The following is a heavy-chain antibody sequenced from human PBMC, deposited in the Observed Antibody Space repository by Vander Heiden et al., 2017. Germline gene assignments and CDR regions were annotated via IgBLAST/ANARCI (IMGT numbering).Heavy chain of an antibody. CDR1: GGSFSGYY. D-gene: IGHD2-8*01. V-gene: IGHV4-34*01. CDR2: INHSGST. J-gene: IGHJ6*02. Sequence: QVQLQQWGAGLLKPSETLSLTCAVYGGSFSGYYWGWIRQPPGKGLEWIGEINHSGSTNYNPSLKSRVTISVDTSKNQFSLKLSSVTAADTAVYYCARFPRRYCTNGVCYTGYYYYGMDVWGQGTTVTVSS. CDR3: ARFPRRYCTNGVCYTGYYYYGMDV.